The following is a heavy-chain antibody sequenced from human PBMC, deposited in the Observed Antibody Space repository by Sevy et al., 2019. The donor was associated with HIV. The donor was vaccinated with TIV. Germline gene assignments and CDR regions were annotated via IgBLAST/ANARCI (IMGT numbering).Heavy chain of an antibody. D-gene: IGHD6-13*01. CDR3: ARELSSSWMGDY. J-gene: IGHJ4*02. CDR1: GDSISNYF. CDR2: IYYSGST. V-gene: IGHV4-59*01. Sequence: SETLSLTCTVSGDSISNYFWSWIRQPPGKGLEWIGYIYYSGSTNYNPSLKSRVTISVDTSKNQFSLKLNSVTAADTAVYYCARELSSSWMGDYWGQGTLVTVSS.